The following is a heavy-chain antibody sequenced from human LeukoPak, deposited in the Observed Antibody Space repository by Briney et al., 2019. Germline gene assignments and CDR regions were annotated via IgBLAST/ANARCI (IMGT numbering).Heavy chain of an antibody. CDR2: IYPGDSDT. Sequence: GESLKISCKGSGYSFTSYWIGWVRQMPGKGLEWMGIIYPGDSDTRYSPSFQGQVTISADKSTTTAYLQWSSLKASDTAIYCARRQAAAVNWFDSWGQGTLVTVSS. D-gene: IGHD6-25*01. V-gene: IGHV5-51*01. J-gene: IGHJ5*01. CDR1: GYSFTSYW. CDR3: ARRQAAAVNWFDS.